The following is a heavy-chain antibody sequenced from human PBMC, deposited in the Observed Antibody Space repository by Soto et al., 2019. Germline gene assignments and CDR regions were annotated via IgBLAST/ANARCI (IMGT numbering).Heavy chain of an antibody. CDR1: GFIFSNFG. CDR2: IWYDGSNE. J-gene: IGHJ6*02. V-gene: IGHV3-33*01. D-gene: IGHD6-19*01. CDR3: ARDDIPGIAVAKYGMDV. Sequence: QVQLVESGGGVVQPGRSLRLSCAASGFIFSNFGMHWVRQAPGKGLEWVAVIWYDGSNEYYADSVKGRFTISKDNSKNTLYLQMNSLRAEDTAVYYCARDDIPGIAVAKYGMDVWGQGTTVIVSS.